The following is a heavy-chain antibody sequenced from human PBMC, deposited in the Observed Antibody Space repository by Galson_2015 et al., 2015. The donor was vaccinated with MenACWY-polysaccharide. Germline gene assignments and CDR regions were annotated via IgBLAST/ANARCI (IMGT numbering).Heavy chain of an antibody. D-gene: IGHD4-17*01. CDR3: ARDSYGDCHFDY. Sequence: SLRLSCAASGFTFSSYSMNWVRQAPGKGLEWVSSISSSSSYIYYADSVKGRFTISRDNAKNSLYLQMNSLRAEDTAVYYCARDSYGDCHFDYWGQGTLVTVSS. J-gene: IGHJ4*02. CDR1: GFTFSSYS. V-gene: IGHV3-21*01. CDR2: ISSSSSYI.